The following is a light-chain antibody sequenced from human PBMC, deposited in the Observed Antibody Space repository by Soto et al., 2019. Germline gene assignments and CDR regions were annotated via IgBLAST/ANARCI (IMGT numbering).Light chain of an antibody. V-gene: IGLV1-51*01. CDR3: GTWDSSLHAGV. Sequence: QSVLTQPPSMSAAPGQRVTISCSGSNSNVGNNFVSWYQQLPGTAPKLLIYYSNKRRSRIPDRFSGSKSGTSATLGITGLQTGDEADYYCGTWDSSLHAGVFGTGTKLTVL. J-gene: IGLJ1*01. CDR1: NSNVGNNF. CDR2: YSN.